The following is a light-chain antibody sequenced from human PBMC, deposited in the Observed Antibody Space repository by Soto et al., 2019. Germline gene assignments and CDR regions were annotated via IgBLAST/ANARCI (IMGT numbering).Light chain of an antibody. Sequence: IQLTHSXSSLSASGGDRVLITRRANPGISRYLALYQQKPGXAPKLXXYGASTLHSGVPSRFSGSGSGTDFTLTISSLQPVDFATYYCQQFNSYPLNFGQGTRLEI. J-gene: IGKJ5*01. V-gene: IGKV1-9*01. CDR2: GAS. CDR3: QQFNSYPLN. CDR1: PGISRY.